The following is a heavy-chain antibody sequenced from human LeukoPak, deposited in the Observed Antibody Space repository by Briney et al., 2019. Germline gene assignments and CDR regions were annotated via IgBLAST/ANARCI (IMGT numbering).Heavy chain of an antibody. Sequence: ASVKVSCKASGYTFTGYYMHWVRQAPGQGLEWMGWINPNSGGTNYAQKFQGRVTMTRDTSISTAHMELSRLRSDDTAVYYCARGSTTWDYYDGMDVGGQGTTVTVSS. D-gene: IGHD2-2*01. CDR3: ARGSTTWDYYDGMDV. V-gene: IGHV1-2*02. J-gene: IGHJ6*02. CDR1: GYTFTGYY. CDR2: INPNSGGT.